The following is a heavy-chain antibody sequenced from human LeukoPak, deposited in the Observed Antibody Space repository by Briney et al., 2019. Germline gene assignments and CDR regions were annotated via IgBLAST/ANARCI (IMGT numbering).Heavy chain of an antibody. CDR3: ARDLPYSSSWYKDLPHYFDY. CDR1: GFTFSSYW. CDR2: IKQDGSEK. J-gene: IGHJ4*02. D-gene: IGHD6-13*01. Sequence: RGSLRLSCAASGFTFSSYWMSWVRQAPGKGLEWVANIKQDGSEKYYVDSVKGRFTISRDNAKNSLYLQMNSLRAEDTAVYYCARDLPYSSSWYKDLPHYFDYWGQGTLVTVSS. V-gene: IGHV3-7*03.